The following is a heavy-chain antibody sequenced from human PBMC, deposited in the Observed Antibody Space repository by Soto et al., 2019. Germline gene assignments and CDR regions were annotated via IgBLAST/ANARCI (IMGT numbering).Heavy chain of an antibody. J-gene: IGHJ6*03. CDR1: GFTFSSYA. V-gene: IGHV3-23*01. CDR3: AKSFCSGGSCYSFLYYYMDG. Sequence: PGGSLRLSCAASGFTFSSYAMSWVRQAPGKGLEWVSAISGSGGSTYYADSVKGRFTISRDNSKNTLYLQMNSLRAEDTAVYYCAKSFCSGGSCYSFLYYYMDGWGKGTTVTVSS. D-gene: IGHD2-15*01. CDR2: ISGSGGST.